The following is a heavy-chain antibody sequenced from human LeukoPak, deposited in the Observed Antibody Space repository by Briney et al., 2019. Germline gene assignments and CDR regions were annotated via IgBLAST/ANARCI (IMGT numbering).Heavy chain of an antibody. J-gene: IGHJ5*02. Sequence: ASVTVSFKASGYTFTSYDINWVRQAPGQGLEWMGWMNTNSGNTGYAQKFQGRVTMTSNTSISTAYMELSSLRSEDTAVYYCARLILNWNYVELFDPWGQGTLVTVSS. V-gene: IGHV1-8*01. CDR2: MNTNSGNT. CDR3: ARLILNWNYVELFDP. CDR1: GYTFTSYD. D-gene: IGHD1-7*01.